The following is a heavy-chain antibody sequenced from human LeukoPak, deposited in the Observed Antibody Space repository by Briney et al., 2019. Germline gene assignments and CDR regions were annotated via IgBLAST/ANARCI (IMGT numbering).Heavy chain of an antibody. CDR1: GDSFTSYW. D-gene: IGHD3-9*01. CDR3: ARAVNFDWSSAFDI. V-gene: IGHV5-51*01. Sequence: GESLKISCKGSGDSFTSYWIGWVRQMPGKGLEWTGIIYPGDSDTRYSPSFQGQVTISADRSISTAYLQWSSLKASDTAMYYCARAVNFDWSSAFDIWGQGTMVTVSS. CDR2: IYPGDSDT. J-gene: IGHJ3*02.